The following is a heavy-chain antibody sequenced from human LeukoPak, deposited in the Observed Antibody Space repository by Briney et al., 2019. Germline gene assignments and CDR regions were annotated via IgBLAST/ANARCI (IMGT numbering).Heavy chain of an antibody. CDR3: SRKRWFGELFLFDY. V-gene: IGHV4-38-2*01. J-gene: IGHJ4*02. D-gene: IGHD3-10*01. Sequence: SSETLSLTCAVSGYSISSGYYWGWIRQPPGKGPEWIGSIYHSGSTYYDPSLKSRVTISVDTSKNQFSLKLSSVTAADTAVYYCSRKRWFGELFLFDYWGQGTLVTVSS. CDR2: IYHSGST. CDR1: GYSISSGYY.